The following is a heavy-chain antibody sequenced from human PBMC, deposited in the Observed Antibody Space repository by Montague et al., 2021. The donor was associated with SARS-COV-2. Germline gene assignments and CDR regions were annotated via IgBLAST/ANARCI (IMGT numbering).Heavy chain of an antibody. V-gene: IGHV6-1*01. D-gene: IGHD4-17*01. CDR3: VRDTGSAQAGFDA. CDR2: THYRSKWTS. Sequence: CAISGDSVWSNTAAWNWIRQSPSGGLGWLGRTHYRSKWTSDYATSVEGRISIDPDTSKNQFFLHLRSVTPEDTGVYYCVRDTGSAQAGFDAWGQGTLVTVSS. CDR1: GDSVWSNTAA. J-gene: IGHJ4*02.